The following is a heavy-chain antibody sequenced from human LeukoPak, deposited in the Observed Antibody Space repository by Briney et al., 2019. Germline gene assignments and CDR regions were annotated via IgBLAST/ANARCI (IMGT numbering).Heavy chain of an antibody. Sequence: ASVKVSCKASGYTFTGYYMHWVRQAPGQGLEWMGWVNPNSGGTNYAQKFQGRVTMTRDTSISTAYMELSRLRSDDTAVYYCARDYGGNVPNAFDIWGQGTMVTVSS. CDR2: VNPNSGGT. V-gene: IGHV1-2*02. CDR1: GYTFTGYY. D-gene: IGHD4-23*01. J-gene: IGHJ3*02. CDR3: ARDYGGNVPNAFDI.